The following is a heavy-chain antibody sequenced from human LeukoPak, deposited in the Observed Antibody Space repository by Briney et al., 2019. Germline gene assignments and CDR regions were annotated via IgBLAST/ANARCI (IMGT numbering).Heavy chain of an antibody. CDR1: GYTFAGYY. J-gene: IGHJ3*02. CDR3: ARDRVIVGPSDGFDI. V-gene: IGHV1-2*02. Sequence: ASVKVSCKASGYTFAGYYINWVRQAPGQGLEWMGWISPNSGGTNYAQKFQGRVTMSRDTSISTAYMELSRLRSADTAVYYCARDRVIVGPSDGFDIWGQGTMVTVSS. D-gene: IGHD3-22*01. CDR2: ISPNSGGT.